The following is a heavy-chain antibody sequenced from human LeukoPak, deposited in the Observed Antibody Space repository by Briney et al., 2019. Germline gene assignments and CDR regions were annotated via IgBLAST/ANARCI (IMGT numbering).Heavy chain of an antibody. Sequence: SATLSLTCGLNGGSFGDHFWGWFRQSPGKGLEWIGEVNQRGTINSNPSLKSRVAISVETSKNQFSLKLTSVTAADTAVYYCARINLWPGNWIDPWGQGTLVTVSS. V-gene: IGHV4-34*01. CDR3: ARINLWPGNWIDP. CDR1: GGSFGDHF. D-gene: IGHD2/OR15-2a*01. J-gene: IGHJ5*02. CDR2: VNQRGTI.